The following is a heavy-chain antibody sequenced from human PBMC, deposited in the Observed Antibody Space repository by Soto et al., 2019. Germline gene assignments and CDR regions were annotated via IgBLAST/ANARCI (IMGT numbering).Heavy chain of an antibody. V-gene: IGHV1-69*01. CDR3: ARLKHGFDDSSGYYD. J-gene: IGHJ4*02. CDR2: VIPICGTA. Sequence: QVQLVQSGAEVKKPGSSVKVSCKASGGTFSSYAISWVRQAPGQGLEWMGGVIPICGTANYAQKFQGRVTITADESTSTAYMELSSLRSEDTAVYYCARLKHGFDDSSGYYDWGQGTLVTVSS. D-gene: IGHD3-22*01. CDR1: GGTFSSYA.